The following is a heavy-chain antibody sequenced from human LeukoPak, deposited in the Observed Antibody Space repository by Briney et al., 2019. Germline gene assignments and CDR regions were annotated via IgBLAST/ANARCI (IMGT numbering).Heavy chain of an antibody. CDR3: AKDIKQLANFDY. CDR1: GFTFRTYG. V-gene: IGHV3-23*01. CDR2: ISDSGGTT. J-gene: IGHJ4*02. D-gene: IGHD6-6*01. Sequence: GGSLRLSCAASGFTFRTYGMSWVRQAPGKGLEWVSGISDSGGTTYYADSVKGRFTISRDNPKNTLYLQMNSLRAEDTAVYCCAKDIKQLANFDYWGQGTLVIVSS.